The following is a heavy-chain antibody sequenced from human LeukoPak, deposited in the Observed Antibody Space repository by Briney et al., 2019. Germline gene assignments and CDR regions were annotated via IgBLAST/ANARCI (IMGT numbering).Heavy chain of an antibody. J-gene: IGHJ4*02. V-gene: IGHV1-2*02. CDR3: ARDLARALDY. Sequence: ATVKVSCKASGYTFTGYYMHWVRQAPGQGLEWMGWLNPNSGGTNYAQKFQGRVTMTRETSISTAYMELSRLRSDDTAVYYCARDLARALDYWGQGTLVTVSS. CDR1: GYTFTGYY. CDR2: LNPNSGGT. D-gene: IGHD3-16*01.